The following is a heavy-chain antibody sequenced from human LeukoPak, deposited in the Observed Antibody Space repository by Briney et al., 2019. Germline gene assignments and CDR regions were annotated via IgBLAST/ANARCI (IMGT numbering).Heavy chain of an antibody. CDR3: ARQREGRFDY. V-gene: IGHV4-59*08. J-gene: IGHJ4*02. CDR2: IFYSGST. Sequence: PSETLSLTCTVSGDXMGTYYCSWIRQPPEKGREWIGYIFYSGSTNYSPSLKSRVTISVDTSKSQLFLRLSSVTAADTAVYYCARQREGRFDYWGQGTLVTVSS. CDR1: GDXMGTYY.